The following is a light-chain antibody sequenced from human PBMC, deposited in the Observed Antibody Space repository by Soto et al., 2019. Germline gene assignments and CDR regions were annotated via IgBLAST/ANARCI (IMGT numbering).Light chain of an antibody. Sequence: QSGLTAPAAASGSPGQSITISCTGPSGNVGSYKLVSWYQQHPGKAPKLMIFEVNKRPSGASNRFPGSKSGNTASLTISGLKGEDEADYYCCSSGGSPAYVFGTGTKVTVL. CDR1: SGNVGSYKL. CDR3: CSSGGSPAYV. CDR2: EVN. V-gene: IGLV2-23*02. J-gene: IGLJ1*01.